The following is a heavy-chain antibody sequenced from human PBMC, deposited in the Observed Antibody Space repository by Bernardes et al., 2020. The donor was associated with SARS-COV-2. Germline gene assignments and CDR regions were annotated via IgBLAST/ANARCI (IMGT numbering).Heavy chain of an antibody. CDR1: EFTFSSYA. J-gene: IGHJ6*02. V-gene: IGHV3-23*01. CDR3: AKEGDSSVYLNYYYGMDV. Sequence: GGSLRLSCIASEFTFSSYAMSWVRQAPGNGLEWVSSISGRAGTTYYADSVKGRFTISRDNAKNTVFLQMNSLRADDTAVYYCAKEGDSSVYLNYYYGMDVWGPGTTVTVSS. D-gene: IGHD3-22*01. CDR2: ISGRAGTT.